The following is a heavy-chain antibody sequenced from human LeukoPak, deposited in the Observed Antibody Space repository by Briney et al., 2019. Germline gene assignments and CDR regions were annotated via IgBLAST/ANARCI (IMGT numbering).Heavy chain of an antibody. V-gene: IGHV4-34*01. Sequence: SETLSLTCAVYGGSFSEYYWSWIRQPPGKGLEWIGEITHDGSTNYNPSLKSRVTISLDTSKNQFSLKLSSVTASDTAVYYCARDRPVPKAPVTMRAELVYWGQGTLVTVSS. D-gene: IGHD3-22*01. J-gene: IGHJ4*02. CDR1: GGSFSEYY. CDR3: ARDRPVPKAPVTMRAELVY. CDR2: ITHDGST.